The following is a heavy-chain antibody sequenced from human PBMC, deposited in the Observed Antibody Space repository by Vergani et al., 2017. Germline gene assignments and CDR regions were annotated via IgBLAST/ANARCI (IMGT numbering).Heavy chain of an antibody. CDR3: ARVGWSYYDXSGYYYAPGGWFDP. J-gene: IGHJ5*02. CDR2: IDPSDSYT. Sequence: EVQLVQSGAEVKKPGESMRISCKGSGYSSTSYWISWVRQMPGKGLEWMGRIDPSDSYTNYSPSFQGHVTISADKSISTAYLQWSSLKASDTAMYYCARVGWSYYDXSGYYYAPGGWFDPWGQGTLVTVSS. D-gene: IGHD3-22*01. CDR1: GYSSTSYW. V-gene: IGHV5-10-1*03.